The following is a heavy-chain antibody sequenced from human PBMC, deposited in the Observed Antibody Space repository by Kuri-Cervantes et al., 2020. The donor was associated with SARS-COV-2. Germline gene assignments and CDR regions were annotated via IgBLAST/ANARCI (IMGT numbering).Heavy chain of an antibody. J-gene: IGHJ6*02. CDR3: ARVHSYGPQDCYYYGMDV. CDR2: ISSSSSYI. D-gene: IGHD5-18*01. CDR1: GFNFNSYS. Sequence: GESLKISCEGSGFNFNSYSMDWVRQAPGKGLEWVSSISSSSSYIYYADSVKGRFTISRDNAKNSLYLQMNSLRAEDTAVYYCARVHSYGPQDCYYYGMDVWGQGTTVTVSS. V-gene: IGHV3-21*01.